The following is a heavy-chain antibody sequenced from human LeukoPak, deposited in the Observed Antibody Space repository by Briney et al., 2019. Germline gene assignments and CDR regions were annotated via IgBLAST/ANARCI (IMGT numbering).Heavy chain of an antibody. D-gene: IGHD5-18*01. CDR2: IIPIFGTA. Sequence: ASVKVSCKASGGTFSSYAISWVRQAPGQGLEWMGGIIPIFGTANYAQKFQGRVTITADESTSTAHMELSSLRSEDTAVYYCAISGYSYGYSYFDYWGQGTLVTVSS. J-gene: IGHJ4*02. V-gene: IGHV1-69*13. CDR1: GGTFSSYA. CDR3: AISGYSYGYSYFDY.